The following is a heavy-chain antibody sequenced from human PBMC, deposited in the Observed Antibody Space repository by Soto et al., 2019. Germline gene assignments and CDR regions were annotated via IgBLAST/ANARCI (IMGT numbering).Heavy chain of an antibody. CDR1: GFTFSNAW. J-gene: IGHJ3*02. Sequence: EVQLVESGGGLVKPGGSLRLSCAASGFTFSNAWMSWVRQAPGKGLEWVGRIKSKTDGGTTDYAAPVKGRFTISRDDLKNTLYLQMNSLKTEDTAVYYCTSYISTSAFDIWGQGTMVTVSS. CDR3: TSYISTSAFDI. D-gene: IGHD2-2*01. V-gene: IGHV3-15*01. CDR2: IKSKTDGGTT.